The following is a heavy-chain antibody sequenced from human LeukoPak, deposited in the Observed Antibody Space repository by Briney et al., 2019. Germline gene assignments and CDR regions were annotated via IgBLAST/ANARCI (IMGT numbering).Heavy chain of an antibody. V-gene: IGHV3-23*01. Sequence: PWASLRLSCAASGFTFSSYAMSWVRQAPGQGLDWVSAISGSCGSTYYADSVKGRFTIYRDNSKNTLYLQMTSLRAEDTAVYYCAKDIRFGELLYSYFDYWGQGTLVTVSS. D-gene: IGHD3-10*01. CDR1: GFTFSSYA. CDR3: AKDIRFGELLYSYFDY. CDR2: ISGSCGST. J-gene: IGHJ4*02.